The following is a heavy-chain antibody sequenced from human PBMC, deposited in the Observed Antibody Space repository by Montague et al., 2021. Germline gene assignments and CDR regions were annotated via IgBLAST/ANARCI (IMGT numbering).Heavy chain of an antibody. CDR1: GGSFSGYY. D-gene: IGHD4-23*01. J-gene: IGHJ6*02. V-gene: IGHV4-34*01. CDR2: INHSGST. Sequence: SETRSLTCAVYGGSFSGYYWTWIRQPPGKGLEWIGEINHSGSTNDNPSLKSRFTISVDTSKNQFSLKLSSVTAADTAVYYGVVTPSLYYHGMDVWGQGTTVTVSS. CDR3: VVTPSLYYHGMDV.